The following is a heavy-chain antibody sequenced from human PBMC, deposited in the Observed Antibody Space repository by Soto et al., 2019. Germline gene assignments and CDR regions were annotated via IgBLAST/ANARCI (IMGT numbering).Heavy chain of an antibody. Sequence: QVQLVQSGAEVKRPGSSVKVSCKASVGTYSSYVIAWVRQSPGQGLEWMGVIIPIFGTTHYAEKFQSRVTLTADESTSTVYMQVTSLRTEDTAVYYCARDRFSASPVAGRGLDPWGQGTLVIVSS. V-gene: IGHV1-69*01. CDR1: VGTYSSYV. CDR2: IIPIFGTT. J-gene: IGHJ5*02. D-gene: IGHD6-19*01. CDR3: ARDRFSASPVAGRGLDP.